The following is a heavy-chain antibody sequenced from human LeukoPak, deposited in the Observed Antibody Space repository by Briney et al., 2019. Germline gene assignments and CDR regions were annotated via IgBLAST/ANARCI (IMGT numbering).Heavy chain of an antibody. Sequence: GASVKVSCKASGYTFTSYYMHWVRQAPGQGLEWMGIINPSGGSTSYVQKFQGRVTMTRDTSTSTVYMELSSLRSEDTAVYYCARDPVLRFLEWLPQYYFDYWGQGTLVTVSS. J-gene: IGHJ4*02. CDR3: ARDPVLRFLEWLPQYYFDY. D-gene: IGHD3-3*01. CDR1: GYTFTSYY. V-gene: IGHV1-46*01. CDR2: INPSGGST.